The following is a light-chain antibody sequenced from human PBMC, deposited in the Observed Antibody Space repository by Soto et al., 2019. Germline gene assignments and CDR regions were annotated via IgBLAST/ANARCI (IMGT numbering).Light chain of an antibody. Sequence: IVMTQSPATLSVSPGERATLSCRASQSVSTNLAWYQQKPGQAPRLLIYGASTRATGIPDRFSGSGSGTEFSLTISCLQSEDFATYYCQQYYSYPQAFGQGTKVDIK. CDR3: QQYYSYPQA. CDR1: QSVSTN. V-gene: IGKV3-15*01. CDR2: GAS. J-gene: IGKJ1*01.